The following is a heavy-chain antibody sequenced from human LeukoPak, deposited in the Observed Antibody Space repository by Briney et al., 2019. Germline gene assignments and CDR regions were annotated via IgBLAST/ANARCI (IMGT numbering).Heavy chain of an antibody. CDR1: GGSISSYY. CDR3: ARGATVSYYFDY. J-gene: IGHJ4*02. CDR2: IYYSGST. Sequence: PSETLSLTCTVSGGSISSYYWSWIRQPPGKGLEWIGYIYYSGSTNYNPSLKSRVTISVDTSKNQSSLKLSSVTAADTAVYYCARGATVSYYFDYWGQGTLVTVSS. D-gene: IGHD4-17*01. V-gene: IGHV4-59*01.